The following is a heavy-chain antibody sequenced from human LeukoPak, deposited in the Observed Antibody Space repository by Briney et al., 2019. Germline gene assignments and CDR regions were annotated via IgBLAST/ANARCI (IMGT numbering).Heavy chain of an antibody. V-gene: IGHV3-23*01. CDR2: ISGNSGTT. CDR1: GFMFSNYA. J-gene: IGHJ4*02. D-gene: IGHD1-26*01. CDR3: AKSSGEYLPVFDY. Sequence: PGGFLRLSCAASGFMFSNYAMSWVRQAPGRGLEWVSSISGNSGTTYNADSVKGRFTVSRDNSKNTLFLQMNGLRAEDTAVYYCAKSSGEYLPVFDYWGQGTLVTVSS.